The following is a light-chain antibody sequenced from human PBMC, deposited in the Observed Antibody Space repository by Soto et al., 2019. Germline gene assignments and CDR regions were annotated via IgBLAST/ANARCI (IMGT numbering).Light chain of an antibody. V-gene: IGLV1-40*01. CDR3: QSYDNSLSGSL. Sequence: QSVLTQPPSVSEAPGQRVTISCTGSSSNIGAGYDVHWYQQLPGTAPKLLIYGNTNGPSGVPDRFSGSKSGTSASLAITGLQAEDEADYYCQSYDNSLSGSLFGGGTKLTVL. J-gene: IGLJ2*01. CDR2: GNT. CDR1: SSNIGAGYD.